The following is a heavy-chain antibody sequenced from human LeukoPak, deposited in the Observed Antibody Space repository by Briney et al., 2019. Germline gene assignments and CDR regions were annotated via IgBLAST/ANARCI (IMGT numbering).Heavy chain of an antibody. J-gene: IGHJ4*02. CDR1: GFTFSSYA. CDR3: ANLPDHAYYFDY. Sequence: PGGSLRLSCAASGFTFSSYAMSWVRQAPGKGLEWVAFIRYDGSNKYYADSVKGRFTISRDNSKNTLYLQMNSLRAEDTAVYYCANLPDHAYYFDYWGQGTLVTVSS. CDR2: IRYDGSNK. V-gene: IGHV3-30*02.